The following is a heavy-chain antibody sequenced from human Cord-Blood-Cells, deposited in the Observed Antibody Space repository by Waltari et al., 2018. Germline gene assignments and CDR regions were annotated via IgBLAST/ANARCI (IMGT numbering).Heavy chain of an antibody. CDR1: GFTFDDYA. D-gene: IGHD5-12*01. Sequence: EVQLVESGGGLVQPGRSLRLSCAASGFTFDDYAMHWVRQAPGKGLEWVSGISWNSGSIGYADSVKGRFTISRDNAKNSLYLQMNSLRAEDTAVYYCAKERGLRPWLRLDFDYWGQGTLVTVSS. J-gene: IGHJ4*02. V-gene: IGHV3-9*01. CDR3: AKERGLRPWLRLDFDY. CDR2: ISWNSGSI.